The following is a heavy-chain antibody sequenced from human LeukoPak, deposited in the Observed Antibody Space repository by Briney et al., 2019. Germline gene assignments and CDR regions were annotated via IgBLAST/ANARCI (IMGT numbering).Heavy chain of an antibody. CDR1: GGSISSSSYY. CDR2: IYYSGST. D-gene: IGHD4-23*01. J-gene: IGHJ4*02. V-gene: IGHV4-39*07. CDR3: ARRLYYDGNPFDY. Sequence: PSETLSLTCTVSGGSISSSSYYWGWIRQPPGKGLEWIGSIYYSGSTNYNPSLKSRVTLSVDTSKNQFSLKLTSVTAADTAVYYCARRLYYDGNPFDYWGQGTLVTVSS.